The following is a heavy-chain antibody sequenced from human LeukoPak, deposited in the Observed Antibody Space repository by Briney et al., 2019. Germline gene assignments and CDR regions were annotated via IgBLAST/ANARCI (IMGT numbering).Heavy chain of an antibody. CDR2: IIPIFGTA. CDR3: ARDGRGGGAGKGFDY. D-gene: IGHD6-19*01. V-gene: IGHV1-69*06. Sequence: SVKVSFKGSGGTFSIYAISWARQAPGQGLEWMGGIIPIFGTANYSQKFPGRVTFTAYKSKRTAYMKLSSQRPEDAAVYYCARDGRGGGAGKGFDYWGQGTLVPVSS. CDR1: GGTFSIYA. J-gene: IGHJ4*02.